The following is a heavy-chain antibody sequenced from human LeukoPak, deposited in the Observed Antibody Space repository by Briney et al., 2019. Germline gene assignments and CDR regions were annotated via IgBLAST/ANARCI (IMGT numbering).Heavy chain of an antibody. V-gene: IGHV3-66*01. CDR1: GFIVSNNY. Sequence: GGSLRLSCAASGFIVSNNYMSWVRQAPGKGLEWVSVIYSGGSTYYADSVKGRLTISRDNSKNTVYLQMNSLRAEDTAVYYCAMSAPAGAGIFDYWGQGTLVTVSS. D-gene: IGHD3-10*01. CDR2: IYSGGST. J-gene: IGHJ4*02. CDR3: AMSAPAGAGIFDY.